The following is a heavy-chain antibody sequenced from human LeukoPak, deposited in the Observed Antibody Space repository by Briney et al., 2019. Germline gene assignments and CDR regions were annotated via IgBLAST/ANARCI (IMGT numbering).Heavy chain of an antibody. J-gene: IGHJ4*02. D-gene: IGHD3-22*01. CDR2: IRYDGSNK. V-gene: IGHV3-30*02. CDR1: GFTFSSYG. CDR3: AKDSSSGGSGSFRDY. Sequence: GGSLRLSCAASGFTFSSYGMHWVRQAPGKGLEWVAFIRYDGSNKYYADSVKGRFTISRDNSKNTLYLQMNSLRAEDTAVYYCAKDSSSGGSGSFRDYWGQGTLVTVSS.